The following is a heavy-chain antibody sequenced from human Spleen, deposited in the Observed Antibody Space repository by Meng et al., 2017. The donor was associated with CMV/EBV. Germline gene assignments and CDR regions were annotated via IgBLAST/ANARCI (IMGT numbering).Heavy chain of an antibody. CDR2: IRSKAYGGTI. CDR3: TRDGKTMYYDFWSGYYDY. Sequence: GGSLRLSCTASGFTFGDYAMSWFRQAPGKGLEWVGFIRSKAYGGTIEYAASVKGRFTISRDDSKSIAYLQMNSLKTEDTAVYYCTRDGKTMYYDFWSGYYDYWGQGTLVTVSS. V-gene: IGHV3-49*03. CDR1: GFTFGDYA. D-gene: IGHD3-3*01. J-gene: IGHJ4*02.